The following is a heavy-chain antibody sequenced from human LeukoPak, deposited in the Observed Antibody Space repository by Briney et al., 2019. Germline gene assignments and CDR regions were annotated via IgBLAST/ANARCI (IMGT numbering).Heavy chain of an antibody. J-gene: IGHJ4*02. CDR1: GYTFTNYG. D-gene: IGHD4/OR15-4a*01. CDR3: ARKPTAYPNDY. Sequence: GASVKVSCKASGYTFTNYGISWVRQAPGQGLEWMGWISAYNGNTNYAQRLQGRVTVTTETSTSTAYMELRSLRPDDTAIYYRARKPTAYPNDYWGQGTLVTVSS. V-gene: IGHV1-18*04. CDR2: ISAYNGNT.